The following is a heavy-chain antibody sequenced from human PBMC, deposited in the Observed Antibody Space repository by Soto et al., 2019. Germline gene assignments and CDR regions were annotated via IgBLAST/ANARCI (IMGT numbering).Heavy chain of an antibody. D-gene: IGHD6-19*01. J-gene: IGHJ5*02. V-gene: IGHV4-59*12. Sequence: PSETLSLTCTFSGSSIIGYYWTWIRQSPERGLEWIGYIHYSGSANYNPSLNSRLTMSVDRSKSQFSMKLASVTAAGTAVYYCARGVSGSGLNWFDPWGQGTLVTVSS. CDR1: GSSIIGYY. CDR3: ARGVSGSGLNWFDP. CDR2: IHYSGSA.